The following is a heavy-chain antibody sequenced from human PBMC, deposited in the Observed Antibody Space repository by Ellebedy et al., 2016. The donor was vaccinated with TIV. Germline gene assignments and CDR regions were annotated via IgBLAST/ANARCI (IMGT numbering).Heavy chain of an antibody. D-gene: IGHD2-2*01. CDR1: GYSFANYW. CDR3: ARLICSTSCYASGGWFDP. V-gene: IGHV5-51*01. Sequence: GESLKISCKGSGYSFANYWTGWVRQMPGKGLEWMGIIYPGDSDPRYNPSFQSQVTISADKSISTAYLQWSSLKASDSAMYYCARLICSTSCYASGGWFDPWGQGTLVTVSS. J-gene: IGHJ5*02. CDR2: IYPGDSDP.